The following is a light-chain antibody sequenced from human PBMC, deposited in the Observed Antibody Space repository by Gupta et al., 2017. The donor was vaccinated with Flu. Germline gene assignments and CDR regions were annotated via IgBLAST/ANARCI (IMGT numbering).Light chain of an antibody. CDR2: GAS. J-gene: IGKJ2*01. CDR1: QRVSNN. Sequence: EIVMTQSPATLSVSPGERATLSCRASQRVSNNLAWYQQKPGQAPRLLIYGASTRATGIPARFSGSGSGTEFTLTISSLQSEDFAVYYCQQYNNWPPSMYTFGQGTKLEIK. CDR3: QQYNNWPPSMYT. V-gene: IGKV3-15*01.